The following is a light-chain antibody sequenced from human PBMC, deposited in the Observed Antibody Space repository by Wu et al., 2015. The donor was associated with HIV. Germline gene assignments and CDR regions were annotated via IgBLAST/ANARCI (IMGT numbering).Light chain of an antibody. Sequence: EIVMTQSPATLSVSPGERVTLSCRASQSISNYLAWYQQKPGRAPRLLIYGASTRATGIPDRFSGSGSGTEFTFTISSLQSEDFAVYYCHQYNDWPPLTFGGGTKVEIK. J-gene: IGKJ4*01. CDR2: GAS. CDR3: HQYNDWPPLT. V-gene: IGKV3D-15*01. CDR1: QSISNY.